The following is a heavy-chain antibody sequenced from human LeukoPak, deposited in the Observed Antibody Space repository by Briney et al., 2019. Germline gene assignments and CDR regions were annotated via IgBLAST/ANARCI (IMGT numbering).Heavy chain of an antibody. CDR2: IYYSGST. CDR3: ARQDGSGWYVTTAFDY. J-gene: IGHJ4*02. Sequence: SETLSLTCTVSGGSISSSSYYWGWIRQPPGKGLEWIGSIYYSGSTYYNPSLKSRVTISVDTSKNQFSLKLSSVTAADTAVYYCARQDGSGWYVTTAFDYWGQGTLVTVSS. CDR1: GGSISSSSYY. V-gene: IGHV4-39*01. D-gene: IGHD6-19*01.